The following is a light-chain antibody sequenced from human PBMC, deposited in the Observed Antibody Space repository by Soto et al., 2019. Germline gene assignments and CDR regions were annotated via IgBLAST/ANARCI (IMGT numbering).Light chain of an antibody. Sequence: DIQMTQHPSALSASVGDGFTSTCQAMQDISNYLNWYQQKPGKAPKLLIYGASNLETGVPSRFSGSGSGTEFTLTISRLQPDDFATYHCQQYNSYSRTFGQGTKVDIK. CDR2: GAS. J-gene: IGKJ1*01. CDR3: QQYNSYSRT. V-gene: IGKV1-33*01. CDR1: QDISNY.